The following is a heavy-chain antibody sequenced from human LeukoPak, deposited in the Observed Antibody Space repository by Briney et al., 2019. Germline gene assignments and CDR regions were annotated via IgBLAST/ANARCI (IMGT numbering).Heavy chain of an antibody. J-gene: IGHJ5*02. CDR2: TYYRSKWYN. Sequence: SQTLSPTCAISGDSVSSNSAAWNWIRQSPSRGLEWLGRTYYRSKWYNDYAVSVKSRITINPDTSKNQSSLQLNSVTPEDTAVYYCARDQYSSAPGPFDPWGQGTLVTVSS. CDR3: ARDQYSSAPGPFDP. CDR1: GDSVSSNSAA. D-gene: IGHD6-19*01. V-gene: IGHV6-1*01.